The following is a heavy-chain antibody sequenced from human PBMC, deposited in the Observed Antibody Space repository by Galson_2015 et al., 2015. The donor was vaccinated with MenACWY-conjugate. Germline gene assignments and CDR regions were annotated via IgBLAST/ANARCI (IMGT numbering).Heavy chain of an antibody. Sequence: SVKVSCKASGYTFTSYGISWVRQAPGQGLEWMGWISAYNGNTNYAQKLQGRVTMTTDTSTSTAYMELRNLRSDDTAVYYCARVDNDILTGYYSDFDYWGQGTLVTVSS. D-gene: IGHD3-9*01. J-gene: IGHJ4*02. CDR1: GYTFTSYG. V-gene: IGHV1-18*01. CDR2: ISAYNGNT. CDR3: ARVDNDILTGYYSDFDY.